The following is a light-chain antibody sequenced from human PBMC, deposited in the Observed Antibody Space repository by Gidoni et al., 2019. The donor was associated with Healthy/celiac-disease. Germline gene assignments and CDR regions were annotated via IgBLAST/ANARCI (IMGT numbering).Light chain of an antibody. CDR1: QSVDSRY. V-gene: IGKV3-20*01. CDR3: QQYGSSALT. J-gene: IGKJ4*01. CDR2: GAS. Sequence: EIVLTQSPGTLSLSPGERATLSCRASQSVDSRYLAWYQQKLGQAPRLLIYGASTRATGIPDRFSGSGSGTDFTLTISSLEPEDFAVYYCQQYGSSALTFGGGTKVEIK.